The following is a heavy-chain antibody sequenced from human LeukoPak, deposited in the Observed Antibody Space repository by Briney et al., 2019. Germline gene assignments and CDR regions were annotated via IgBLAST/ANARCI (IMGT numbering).Heavy chain of an antibody. J-gene: IGHJ4*02. CDR2: ISSSSSYI. CDR3: ARDQYDTWSRRGNFDS. CDR1: GFTFSIYS. D-gene: IGHD3-3*01. Sequence: PGGSLRLSCAASGFTFSIYSMNWVRQAPGKGLEWVSSISSSSSYIYYADSMKGRFTISRDNTKNSLYLQMNSLRAEDTAVFYCARDQYDTWSRRGNFDSWGQGTLVIVSS. V-gene: IGHV3-21*04.